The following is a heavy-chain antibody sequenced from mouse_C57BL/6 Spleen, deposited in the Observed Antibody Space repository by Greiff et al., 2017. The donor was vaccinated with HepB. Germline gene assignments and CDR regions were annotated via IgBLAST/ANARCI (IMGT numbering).Heavy chain of an antibody. CDR3: ARGGYYYGSSYVDYAMDY. V-gene: IGHV1-26*01. CDR2: INPNNGGT. CDR1: GYTFTDYY. J-gene: IGHJ4*01. Sequence: EVQLQQSGPELVKPGASVKISCKASGYTFTDYYMNWVKQSHGKSLEWIGDINPNNGGTSYNQKFKGKATLTVDKSSSTAYMELRSLTSEDSAVYYCARGGYYYGSSYVDYAMDYWGQGTSVTVSS. D-gene: IGHD1-1*01.